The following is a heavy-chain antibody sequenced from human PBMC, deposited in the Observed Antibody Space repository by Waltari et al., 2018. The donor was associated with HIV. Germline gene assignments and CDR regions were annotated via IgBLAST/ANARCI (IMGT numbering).Heavy chain of an antibody. CDR3: VALRTVTGTIDK. CDR2: IYSNGVS. D-gene: IGHD6-19*01. CDR1: TGYITQSYY. V-gene: IGHV4-39*01. Sequence: QLPLQSSGPALVKPSETLSLTCTVSTGYITQSYYWGWVRQFLGAGLEWIGSIYSNGVSHYAPSRKCRVALSVDMSKNQFSFTVPAVTAADTSGYFCVALRTVTGTIDKWGQGTLVTVS. J-gene: IGHJ4*02.